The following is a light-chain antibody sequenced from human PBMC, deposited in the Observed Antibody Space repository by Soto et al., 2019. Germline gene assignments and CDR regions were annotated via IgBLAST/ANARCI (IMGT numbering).Light chain of an antibody. V-gene: IGLV1-44*01. J-gene: IGLJ2*01. CDR3: TSWDDSLNGPVV. CDR2: NNN. Sequence: QPVLTQPPSASGTPGQRVSISCSGSSSNIGSNTVNWYQQLPGTAPTLLIYNNNQRPSGVPDRFSGSKSGTSASLAISGLQSEDEADYYCTSWDDSLNGPVVFGGGTKLTVL. CDR1: SSNIGSNT.